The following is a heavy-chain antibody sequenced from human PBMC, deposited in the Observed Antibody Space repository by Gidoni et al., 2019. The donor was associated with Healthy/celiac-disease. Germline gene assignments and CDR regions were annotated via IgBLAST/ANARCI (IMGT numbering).Heavy chain of an antibody. CDR1: GFTISSYS. J-gene: IGHJ4*02. Sequence: EVQLVEPGGGLVQLGGSLRFHCAAPGFTISSYSMNWVRQAPGTVLEWGSYISSSSSTIYYADSVKGRFTISRDNAKNSLYLQMNSLRDEDTAVYYCARAGIAVAVVDYWGQGTLVTVSS. V-gene: IGHV3-48*02. CDR2: ISSSSSTI. CDR3: ARAGIAVAVVDY. D-gene: IGHD6-19*01.